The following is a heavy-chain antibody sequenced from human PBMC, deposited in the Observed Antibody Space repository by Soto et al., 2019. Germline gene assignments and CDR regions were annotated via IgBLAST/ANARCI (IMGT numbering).Heavy chain of an antibody. V-gene: IGHV4-59*12. CDR2: THYSGYI. J-gene: IGHJ6*02. CDR1: SAPITKYY. CDR3: AREMGAAPDPSYYYYYGMDV. D-gene: IGHD6-6*01. Sequence: PSETLSLTCTVSSAPITKYYWGWVRQAPGRGLEWIGYTHYSGYISYSPSLKSRVTISVDTSKNQVSLKLTSVTAADTAVYYCAREMGAAPDPSYYYYYGMDVWGQGTTVTVSS.